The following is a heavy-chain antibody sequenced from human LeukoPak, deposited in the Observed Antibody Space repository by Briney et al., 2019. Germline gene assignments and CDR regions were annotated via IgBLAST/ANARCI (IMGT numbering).Heavy chain of an antibody. CDR2: IYYSGSA. J-gene: IGHJ4*02. V-gene: IGHV4-30-4*01. D-gene: IGHD4/OR15-4a*01. CDR3: ARELTYADY. CDR1: GGSISSGDYY. Sequence: SQTLSLTCTVSGGSISSGDYYWSWIRQPPGKGLEWIGYIYYSGSAYYNPSLKSRVTMSVDTSKNQFSLKLSSVTATDTAVYYCARELTYADYWGQGTLVTVSS.